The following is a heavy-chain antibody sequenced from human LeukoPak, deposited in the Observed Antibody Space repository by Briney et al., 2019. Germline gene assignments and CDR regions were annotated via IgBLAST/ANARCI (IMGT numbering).Heavy chain of an antibody. CDR2: ISYDGSNK. V-gene: IGHV3-30*04. D-gene: IGHD6-13*01. CDR1: GFTFSSYA. Sequence: GGSLRLSCAASGFTFSSYAMHWVRQAPGKGLEWVAVISYDGSNKYYADSVKGRFTISRDNSKNTLYLQMNSLRAEDTAVYYCAREPYSSSWGASIGYMDVWGKGTTVTVSS. CDR3: AREPYSSSWGASIGYMDV. J-gene: IGHJ6*03.